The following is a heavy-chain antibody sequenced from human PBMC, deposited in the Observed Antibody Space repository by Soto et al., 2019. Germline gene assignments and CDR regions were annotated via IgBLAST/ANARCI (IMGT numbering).Heavy chain of an antibody. V-gene: IGHV4-59*08. CDR2: IYDTVNI. CDR3: ARYSNNSRYSPRDF. D-gene: IGHD2-15*01. Sequence: QVQLQESGPGLVKPSETLSLTCTVSGGSISSYSWTWIRQPPGKGLEWIGYIYDTVNIKYNPSLKSRVTMSVDTSKNQFSLKPSSVTAADTAGYYCARYSNNSRYSPRDFWGQGTLVTVSS. J-gene: IGHJ4*02. CDR1: GGSISSYS.